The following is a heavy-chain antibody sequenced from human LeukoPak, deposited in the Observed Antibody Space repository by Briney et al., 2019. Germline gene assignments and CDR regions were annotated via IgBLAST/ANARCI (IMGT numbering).Heavy chain of an antibody. CDR3: ARPYGSGIINWFDP. V-gene: IGHV3-74*01. CDR1: GFTFSSYW. D-gene: IGHD3-10*01. CDR2: IYSDGSST. Sequence: GGSLRLSCAASGFTFSSYWMHWVRQAPGKGLVWVSRIYSDGSSTSYADSVKGRFTISRDNAKNTLYLQMNSLRAEDTAVYYCARPYGSGIINWFDPWGQGTLVTVSS. J-gene: IGHJ5*02.